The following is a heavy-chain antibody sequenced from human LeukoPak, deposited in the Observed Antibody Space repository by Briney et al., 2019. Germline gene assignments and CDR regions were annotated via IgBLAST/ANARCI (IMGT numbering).Heavy chain of an antibody. D-gene: IGHD1-26*01. V-gene: IGHV1-58*02. CDR3: AADVVVGATKDFDY. Sequence: SVKVSCKASGFTFTSSAMRWVRQARGQRLEWIGWIVVGSGNTNYAQKFQERVTITRDMSTSTAYMELSSLRSEDTAVYYCAADVVVGATKDFDYWGQGTLVTVSS. CDR1: GFTFTSSA. CDR2: IVVGSGNT. J-gene: IGHJ4*02.